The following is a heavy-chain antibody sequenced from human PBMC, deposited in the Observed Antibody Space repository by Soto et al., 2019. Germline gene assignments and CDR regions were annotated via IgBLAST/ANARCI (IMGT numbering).Heavy chain of an antibody. J-gene: IGHJ4*02. CDR2: MNPNSGNT. V-gene: IGHV1-8*01. CDR1: GYTFTSYD. D-gene: IGHD3-22*01. CDR3: ARGLSDSDYYDSSGYYYYFDY. Sequence: ASVKVSCKASGYTFTSYDINWVRQATGQGLEWMGWMNPNSGNTGYAQKFQGRVTMTRNTSISTAYMELSSLRSEDTAVYYCARGLSDSDYYDSSGYYYYFDYWGQGTLVTVSS.